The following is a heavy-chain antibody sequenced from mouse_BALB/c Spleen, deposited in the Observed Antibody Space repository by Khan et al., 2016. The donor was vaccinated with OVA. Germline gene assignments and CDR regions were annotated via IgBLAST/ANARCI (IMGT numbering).Heavy chain of an antibody. V-gene: IGHV3-6*02. CDR1: GYSITSGYY. Sequence: EVQLQESGPGLVKPSQSLSFTCFVTGYSITSGYYWNWIRQFPGNKLEWMGYISYDGSNNYNPSLKNRISITRDTSKNQFFLKLNSVTTEDTATYYCANGDGDCAWVASWGQGTLVTVSA. CDR3: ANGDGDCAWVAS. J-gene: IGHJ3*01. D-gene: IGHD2-13*01. CDR2: ISYDGSN.